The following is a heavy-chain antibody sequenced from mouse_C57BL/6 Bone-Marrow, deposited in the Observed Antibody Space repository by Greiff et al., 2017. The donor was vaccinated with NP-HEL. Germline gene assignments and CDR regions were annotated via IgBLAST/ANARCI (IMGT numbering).Heavy chain of an antibody. J-gene: IGHJ4*01. CDR3: ARGNYPHAMDY. D-gene: IGHD2-1*01. V-gene: IGHV5-15*04. CDR1: GFTFSDSG. Sequence: EVKLVESGGGLVQPGGSLKLSCAASGFTFSDSGMAWVRQAPRTGPEWVAFISNLAYSIYYAATVTGRFTISRENAKNTLYREVSRLRSEDTAMNYCARGNYPHAMDYWSQGTSVTVSS. CDR2: ISNLAYSI.